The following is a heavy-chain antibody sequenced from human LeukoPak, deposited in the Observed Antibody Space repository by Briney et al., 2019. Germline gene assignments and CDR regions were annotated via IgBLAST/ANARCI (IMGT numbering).Heavy chain of an antibody. D-gene: IGHD5-12*01. Sequence: SETLSLTCTVSGGSISSGTYYWSWIRQPPGKGLELIGYIYYSGGTYYNPSLKSRLSISVDTSKNQFSLKLSSVTAADTAVYYCARSLGYSGYDFRDYWGQGILVTVSS. J-gene: IGHJ4*02. V-gene: IGHV4-31*03. CDR1: GGSISSGTYY. CDR2: IYYSGGT. CDR3: ARSLGYSGYDFRDY.